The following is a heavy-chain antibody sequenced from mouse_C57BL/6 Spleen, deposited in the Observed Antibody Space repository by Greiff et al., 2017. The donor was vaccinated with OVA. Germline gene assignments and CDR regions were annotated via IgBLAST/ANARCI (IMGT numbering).Heavy chain of an antibody. CDR3: ARHEEGADWGDWFAY. CDR1: GYTFTEYS. J-gene: IGHJ3*01. V-gene: IGHV1-62-2*01. CDR2: FYPGSGSI. D-gene: IGHD4-1*01. Sequence: VKLMESGAELVKPGASVKLSCKASGYTFTEYSIHWVKQRPGQGLEWIGWFYPGSGSIKYNEKFKDKATLTADKSSSTAYMELSSLTSEDSAVYYCARHEEGADWGDWFAYWGQGTLVTVSA.